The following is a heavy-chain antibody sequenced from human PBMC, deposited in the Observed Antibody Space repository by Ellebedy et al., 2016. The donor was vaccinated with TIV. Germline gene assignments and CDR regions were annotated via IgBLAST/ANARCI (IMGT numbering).Heavy chain of an antibody. J-gene: IGHJ3*02. V-gene: IGHV4-59*06. CDR3: ARALGDYGDPARPFDI. D-gene: IGHD4-17*01. CDR1: GGSISSYY. CDR2: IYYSGST. Sequence: SETLSLXXTVSGGSISSYYWSWIRQHPGKGLEWIGYIYYSGSTYYNPSLKSRVTISVDTSKNQFSLKLSSVTAADTAVYYCARALGDYGDPARPFDIWGQGTMVTVSS.